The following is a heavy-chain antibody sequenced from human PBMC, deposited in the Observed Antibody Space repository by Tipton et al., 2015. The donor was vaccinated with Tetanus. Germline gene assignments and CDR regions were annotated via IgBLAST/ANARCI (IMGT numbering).Heavy chain of an antibody. D-gene: IGHD1-26*01. CDR3: AKAQNSGSQQGLGY. CDR1: GFTFSSYT. Sequence: GSLRLSCAASGFTFSSYTMTWVRQAPGKGLEWVSSIGAGGGTTEYADSVKGRFTISRDNTKSTLYLQMSSLRAEDTAVYYCAKAQNSGSQQGLGYWGQGTQVSVSS. CDR2: IGAGGGTT. V-gene: IGHV3-23*01. J-gene: IGHJ4*02.